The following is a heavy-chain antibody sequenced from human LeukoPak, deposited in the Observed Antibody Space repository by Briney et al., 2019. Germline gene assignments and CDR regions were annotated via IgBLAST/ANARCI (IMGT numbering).Heavy chain of an antibody. J-gene: IGHJ4*02. CDR3: AKIMGSRHC. CDR1: GFTFSSYG. Sequence: GGSLRLSCAASGFTFSSYGMHWVRQAPGKGLEWVAVISYDGSNKYYADSVKGRFTISRDNSKNTLYLQMNSLRAENTAVYYCAKIMGSRHCWGQGTLVTVSS. D-gene: IGHD3-10*01. CDR2: ISYDGSNK. V-gene: IGHV3-30*18.